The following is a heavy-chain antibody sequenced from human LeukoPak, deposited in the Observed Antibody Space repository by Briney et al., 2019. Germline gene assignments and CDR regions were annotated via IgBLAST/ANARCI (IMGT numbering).Heavy chain of an antibody. CDR1: GGSFSGYY. Sequence: NPSETLSLTCAVYGGSFSGYYWSWIRQPPGKGLEWIGEINHSGSTNYNPSLKRRVTISVDTFKNQFSLKLSSVTAADTAVYYCARGRAPFMITFGGVTAGRWFDPWGQGTLVTVSS. D-gene: IGHD3-16*01. CDR3: ARGRAPFMITFGGVTAGRWFDP. J-gene: IGHJ5*02. V-gene: IGHV4-34*01. CDR2: INHSGST.